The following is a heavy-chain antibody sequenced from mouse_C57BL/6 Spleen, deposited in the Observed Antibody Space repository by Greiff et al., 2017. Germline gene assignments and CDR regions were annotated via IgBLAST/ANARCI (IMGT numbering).Heavy chain of an antibody. CDR2: INYDGSST. Sequence: DVHLVESEGGLVQPGSSMKLSCTASGFTFSDYYMAWVRQVPEKGLEWVANINYDGSSTYYLDSLKSRFIISRDNAKNILYLQMSSLKSEDTATYYCARDEAITTERGGFAYWGQGTLVTVSA. CDR1: GFTFSDYY. D-gene: IGHD1-1*01. J-gene: IGHJ3*01. V-gene: IGHV5-16*01. CDR3: ARDEAITTERGGFAY.